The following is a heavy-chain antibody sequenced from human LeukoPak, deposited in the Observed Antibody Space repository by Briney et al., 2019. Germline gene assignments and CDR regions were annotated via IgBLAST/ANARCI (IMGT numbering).Heavy chain of an antibody. J-gene: IGHJ4*02. CDR1: GYSISSGYC. V-gene: IGHV4-38-2*02. CDR3: AIRKNPKGGERSFDY. CDR2: IYHSGST. Sequence: SETLSLTCTVSGYSISSGYCWGWVRQPPGKGLEWIGNIYHSGSTYYNPSLKSRVTISVATSKIQFSVNLNSVTAADTAVYYCAIRKNPKGGERSFDYWGQGILVTVSS. D-gene: IGHD1-1*01.